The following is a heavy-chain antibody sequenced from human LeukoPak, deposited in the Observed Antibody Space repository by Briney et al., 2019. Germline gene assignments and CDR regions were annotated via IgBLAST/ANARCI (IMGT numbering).Heavy chain of an antibody. CDR1: GFTFSSYS. Sequence: PGGSLRLSCAASGFTFSSYSMNWVRQAPGKGLEWVSSISSSSSYIYYADSVKGRFTISRDNAKNPLYLQMNSLRAEDTAVYYCARDCDSSGYYSDWGQGTLVTVSS. CDR3: ARDCDSSGYYSD. V-gene: IGHV3-21*01. D-gene: IGHD3-22*01. CDR2: ISSSSSYI. J-gene: IGHJ4*02.